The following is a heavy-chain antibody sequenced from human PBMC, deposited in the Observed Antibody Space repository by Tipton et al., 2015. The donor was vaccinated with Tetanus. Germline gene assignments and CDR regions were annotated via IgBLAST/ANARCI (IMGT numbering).Heavy chain of an antibody. V-gene: IGHV3-7*04. CDR1: GFIFSDHW. D-gene: IGHD2-21*02. Sequence: SLRLSCVASGFIFSDHWMSWVRQAPGKGLEWVASIQPDGSESQLVDSVKGRFTISRDNAKNSLYLQMNSLRAEDTAVYSCARGVAEASNCGGDSYSDYWGQGTLVTVSS. J-gene: IGHJ4*02. CDR3: ARGVAEASNCGGDSYSDY. CDR2: IQPDGSES.